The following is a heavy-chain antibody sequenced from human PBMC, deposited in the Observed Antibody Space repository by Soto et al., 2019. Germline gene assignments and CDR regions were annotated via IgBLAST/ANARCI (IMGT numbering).Heavy chain of an antibody. D-gene: IGHD3-10*01. Sequence: GGSLRLSCAASGLPVSTNYMSWVRQAPGKGLEWVSVIYNDGKTYYADSVKGRFTISRDASKNTLHLQMDSPRDEDTAVYYCVRPLPSGQNYGMDVWGQGTTVTVSS. CDR2: IYNDGKT. V-gene: IGHV3-53*01. CDR3: VRPLPSGQNYGMDV. CDR1: GLPVSTNY. J-gene: IGHJ6*02.